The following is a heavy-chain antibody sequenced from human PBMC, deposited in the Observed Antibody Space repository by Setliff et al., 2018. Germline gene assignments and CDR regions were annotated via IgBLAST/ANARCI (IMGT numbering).Heavy chain of an antibody. J-gene: IGHJ6*03. V-gene: IGHV1-18*01. D-gene: IGHD1-26*01. CDR2: IIPIFGTA. CDR1: GYIFTSYG. CDR3: ARSPPNRGVGQGHYMDV. Sequence: ASVKVSCKASGYIFTSYGISWVRQAPGQGLDWMGGIIPIFGTANYAQKFQGRVTMTRNTSISTAYVEVRSLRSDDTAVYYCARSPPNRGVGQGHYMDVWGKGTTVTVSS.